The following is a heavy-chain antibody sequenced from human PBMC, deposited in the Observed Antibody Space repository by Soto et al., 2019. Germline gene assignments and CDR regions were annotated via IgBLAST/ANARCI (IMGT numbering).Heavy chain of an antibody. CDR1: GFTFSDYY. V-gene: IGHV3-11*01. J-gene: IGHJ6*02. D-gene: IGHD5-12*01. CDR3: ARDLVWLQVGMDV. CDR2: ISSSGSTI. Sequence: GGSLRLSCAASGFTFSDYYMSWIRQAPGKGLEWVSYISSSGSTIYYADSVKGRFTISRDNAKDSLYLQMNSLRAEDTAVYYCARDLVWLQVGMDVWGQGTTVTVSS.